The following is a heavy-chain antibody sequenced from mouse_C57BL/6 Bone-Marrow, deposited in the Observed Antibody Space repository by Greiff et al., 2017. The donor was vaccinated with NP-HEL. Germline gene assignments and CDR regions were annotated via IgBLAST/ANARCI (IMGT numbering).Heavy chain of an antibody. D-gene: IGHD1-1*01. CDR1: GYSFTDYN. V-gene: IGHV1-39*01. CDR2: IYPNYGTT. Sequence: VQLKESGPELVKPGASVKISCKASGYSFTDYNMNWVKQSNGKSLEWIGVIYPNYGTTSYNQKFKGKATLTVDPSSSTAYMQLNSLTSEDSAVYYCARDYYGSSYIFAYWGQGTLVTVSA. J-gene: IGHJ3*01. CDR3: ARDYYGSSYIFAY.